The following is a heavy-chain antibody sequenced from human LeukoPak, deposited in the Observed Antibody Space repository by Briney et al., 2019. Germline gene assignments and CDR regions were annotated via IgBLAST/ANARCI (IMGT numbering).Heavy chain of an antibody. D-gene: IGHD4-23*01. CDR2: ITGGSDHI. Sequence: GGSLRLSCAASGFTFSCYNMYWVRQAPGQGLEWVSAITGGSDHIYYADPVKGRFTISRDNAKNSLYLQMNSLRAEDTAVYYCAIDSADYGGNSVLGYYFACGNRRTLVTVPS. V-gene: IGHV3-21*01. CDR1: GFTFSCYN. J-gene: IGHJ4*02. CDR3: AIDSADYGGNSVLGYYFAC.